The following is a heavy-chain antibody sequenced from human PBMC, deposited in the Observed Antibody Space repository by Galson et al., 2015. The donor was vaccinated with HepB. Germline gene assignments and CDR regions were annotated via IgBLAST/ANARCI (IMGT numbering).Heavy chain of an antibody. D-gene: IGHD3-10*01. CDR3: ARDPVTMVRGVILERYFDL. J-gene: IGHJ2*01. V-gene: IGHV4-30-4*08. Sequence: TLSLTCTVSGGSVSSGSYYWSWIRQPPGKGLEWIGYIYYSGSTYYNPSLKSRVTISVDTSKNQFSLKLSSVTAADTAVYYCARDPVTMVRGVILERYFDLWGRGTLVTVSS. CDR2: IYYSGST. CDR1: GGSVSSGSYY.